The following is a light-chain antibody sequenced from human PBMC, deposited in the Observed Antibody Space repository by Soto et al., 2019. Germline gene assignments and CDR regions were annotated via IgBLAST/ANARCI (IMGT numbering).Light chain of an antibody. CDR3: QQRSNLLT. J-gene: IGKJ4*01. V-gene: IGKV3-11*01. Sequence: EIVLTQSPATLSLSPGERATLSCRASQSVSTYLAWYQQKPGQAPRLLIHDASHRATGIPDRFSGSGSATDFTLTISSLEPEDSAVYYCQQRSNLLTFGGGTKVEIK. CDR1: QSVSTY. CDR2: DAS.